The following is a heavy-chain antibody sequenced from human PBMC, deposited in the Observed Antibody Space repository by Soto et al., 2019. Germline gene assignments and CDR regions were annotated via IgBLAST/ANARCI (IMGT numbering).Heavy chain of an antibody. CDR1: GGSISSSSYY. D-gene: IGHD3-3*01. CDR2: IYYSGST. CDR3: ARHKRRDCDFWSGYPHYYYYYGMDV. Sequence: LSLTCTVSGGSISSSSYYWGWIRQPPGKGLEWIGSIYYSGSTYYNPSLKSRVTISVDTSKNQFSLKLSSVTAADTAVYYCARHKRRDCDFWSGYPHYYYYYGMDVWGQGTTVTVSS. J-gene: IGHJ6*02. V-gene: IGHV4-39*01.